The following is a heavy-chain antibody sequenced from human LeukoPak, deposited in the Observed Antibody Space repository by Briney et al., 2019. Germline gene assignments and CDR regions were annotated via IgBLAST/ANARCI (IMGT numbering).Heavy chain of an antibody. CDR1: GFTFSSYG. J-gene: IGHJ4*02. Sequence: GGSLRLSCAASGFTFSSYGMHWVRQAPAKGLEWVAVISYDGTNKYYVDSVKGRFTISRDNSKNTLYLQMNSLRAEDTAVYYCAKDRDTSGWYSFDYWGQGTLVTVSS. V-gene: IGHV3-30*18. D-gene: IGHD6-19*01. CDR3: AKDRDTSGWYSFDY. CDR2: ISYDGTNK.